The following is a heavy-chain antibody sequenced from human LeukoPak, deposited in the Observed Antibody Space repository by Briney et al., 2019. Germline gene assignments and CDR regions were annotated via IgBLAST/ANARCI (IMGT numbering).Heavy chain of an antibody. J-gene: IGHJ4*02. CDR2: VSHTGST. D-gene: IGHD6-13*01. CDR3: ARGGFGIAAPVFWY. CDR1: GGSISSYY. V-gene: IGHV4-34*01. Sequence: SETLSLTCTVSGGSISSYYWSWIRQPPGKGLEWIGRVSHTGSTDYNPSLSSRVIVSVDTSKDQFSLKLSSVTAADTAVYYCARGGFGIAAPVFWYWGQGTLVTVSS.